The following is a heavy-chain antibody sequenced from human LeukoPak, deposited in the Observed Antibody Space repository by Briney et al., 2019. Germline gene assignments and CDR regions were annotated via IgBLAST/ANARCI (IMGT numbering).Heavy chain of an antibody. CDR1: GYTLTELS. Sequence: ASVKVSCKVSGYTLTELSMHWVRQAPGKGLEWMGGFDPEDGETIYAQKFQGRVTITADKSTSTAYMELSSLRSEDTAIYYCARDHCSGGSCHGGHWGQGTLVTVSS. D-gene: IGHD2-15*01. CDR2: FDPEDGET. V-gene: IGHV1-24*01. CDR3: ARDHCSGGSCHGGH. J-gene: IGHJ4*02.